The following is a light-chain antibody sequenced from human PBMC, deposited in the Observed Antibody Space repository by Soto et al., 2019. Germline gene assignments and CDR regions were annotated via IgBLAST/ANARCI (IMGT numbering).Light chain of an antibody. CDR2: GAS. CDR1: QSVSSSY. J-gene: IGKJ3*01. V-gene: IGKV3-20*01. CDR3: QQYGSSPFT. Sequence: EIVLTQSPGTLSLSPGERATLSCRASQSVSSSYLAWYQQKPGQTPRLLFYGASSRATGIPDRVSGSGSGTDFTLTISRLEPEDCAVYYCQQYGSSPFTFGPGTKVDIK.